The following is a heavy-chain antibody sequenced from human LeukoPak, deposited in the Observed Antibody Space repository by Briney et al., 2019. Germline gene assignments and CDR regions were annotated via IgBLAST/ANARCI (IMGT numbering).Heavy chain of an antibody. J-gene: IGHJ4*02. D-gene: IGHD6-19*01. V-gene: IGHV3-23*01. CDR2: ISGSGDST. Sequence: GGSLRLSCAASGFTFSNYAMRWVRQAPGKGLEWVSGISGSGDSTYYADSVKGRFTISRDNSKNTLYLQMNSLRAEDTAVYYCARRSGIAVAGAFDYRGQGTLVTVSS. CDR1: GFTFSNYA. CDR3: ARRSGIAVAGAFDY.